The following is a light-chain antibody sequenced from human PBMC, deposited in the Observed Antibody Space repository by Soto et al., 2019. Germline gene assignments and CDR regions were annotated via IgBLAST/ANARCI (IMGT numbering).Light chain of an antibody. Sequence: QSVLTQSPSASASRGASVKLTCTLSSGHSTYAIAWLQQQPEKGPRSLMKLNSDGSHSKGSGIPDRFSGSASGAERYLTISGLQPEDEADYYCQAGDTGIVVFGGGTKLTVL. CDR2: LNSDGSH. V-gene: IGLV4-69*01. CDR3: QAGDTGIVV. J-gene: IGLJ2*01. CDR1: SGHSTYA.